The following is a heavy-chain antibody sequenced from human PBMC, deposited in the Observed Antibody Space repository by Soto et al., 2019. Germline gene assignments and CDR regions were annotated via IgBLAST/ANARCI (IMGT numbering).Heavy chain of an antibody. Sequence: PGGSLRLSCAASGLTFISYSMNWIRKTPGKGLEWVSSISSSSSYIYYADSVKGRFTISRDNAKNSLYLQMNSLRAEDTAVYYCARASGMEWLLYAPPSFDYWGQGTLVTVSS. V-gene: IGHV3-21*01. CDR2: ISSSSSYI. CDR1: GLTFISYS. CDR3: ARASGMEWLLYAPPSFDY. J-gene: IGHJ4*02. D-gene: IGHD3-3*01.